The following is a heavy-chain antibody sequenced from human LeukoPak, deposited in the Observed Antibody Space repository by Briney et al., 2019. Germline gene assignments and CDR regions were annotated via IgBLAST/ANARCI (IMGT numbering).Heavy chain of an antibody. CDR3: ARVGAGYSSSWYDY. CDR2: IIPIFGTA. CDR1: GGTFSSYA. V-gene: IGHV1-69*05. D-gene: IGHD6-13*01. J-gene: IGHJ4*02. Sequence: GASVKVSCKASGGTFSSYAISWVRQAPGQGLEWMGGIIPIFGTANYAQKFQGRVTITTDESTSTAYMELSSLRSEDTAVYYCARVGAGYSSSWYDYWGQGTLVTVSS.